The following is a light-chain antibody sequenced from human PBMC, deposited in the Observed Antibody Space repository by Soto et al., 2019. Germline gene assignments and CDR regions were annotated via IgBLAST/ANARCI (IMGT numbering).Light chain of an antibody. J-gene: IGKJ1*01. V-gene: IGKV3-20*01. CDR3: QEYGSSRT. Sequence: EIVLTQSPGTLSLSPGESATLSCRASQSVSSSSYLAWYQQKPGQAPRLLIYGASSRATGIPDRFSGSGSGTDFTLTIGRLEPEDSAVYYCQEYGSSRTFGQATKVDIK. CDR2: GAS. CDR1: QSVSSSSY.